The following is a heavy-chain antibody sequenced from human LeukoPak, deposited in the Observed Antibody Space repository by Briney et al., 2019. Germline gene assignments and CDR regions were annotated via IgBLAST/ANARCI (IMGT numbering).Heavy chain of an antibody. CDR1: GGSFSGYY. CDR2: INHSGST. D-gene: IGHD3-16*02. Sequence: PSETLSLTCAVYGGSFSGYYWSWIRQPPGKGLEWIGEINHSGSTNYNPSLKSRVTISVDTSKNQFSLKLSSVTAADTAVYYCARGPAYDYVWGSYRYRRDKNWFDPWGQGTLVTVSS. CDR3: ARGPAYDYVWGSYRYRRDKNWFDP. V-gene: IGHV4-34*01. J-gene: IGHJ5*02.